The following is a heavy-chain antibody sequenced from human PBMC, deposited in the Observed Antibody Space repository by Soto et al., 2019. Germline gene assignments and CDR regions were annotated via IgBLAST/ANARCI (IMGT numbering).Heavy chain of an antibody. J-gene: IGHJ4*02. CDR2: IYYSGST. V-gene: IGHV4-31*11. CDR1: GGSIRSVGSY. Sequence: QVQLQESGPGLVKPSQTLSLTCAVSGGSIRSVGSYWTWIRQLPRGGLEWIGYIYYSGSTSYNPSLESRASISVDSSENQFSLRLTSVTAADTAVYYCARRAGNRRGYPIDSWGQGTLVTVSS. CDR3: ARRAGNRRGYPIDS. D-gene: IGHD5-18*01.